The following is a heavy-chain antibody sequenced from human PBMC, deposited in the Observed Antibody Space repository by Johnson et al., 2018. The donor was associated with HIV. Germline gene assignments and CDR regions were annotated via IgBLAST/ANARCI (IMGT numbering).Heavy chain of an antibody. Sequence: EVQLVESGGGLVQPGRSLRLSCAASGFTFDDYGMSWVRQAPGKGLEWVSGINWNGGSTGYADSVKGRFTISRDNAKNSLYLQMNSLRAEDTALYYCARGGDYGEWSGAFDIWGQGTMVTVSS. CDR2: INWNGGST. J-gene: IGHJ3*02. D-gene: IGHD4-17*01. V-gene: IGHV3-20*04. CDR3: ARGGDYGEWSGAFDI. CDR1: GFTFDDYG.